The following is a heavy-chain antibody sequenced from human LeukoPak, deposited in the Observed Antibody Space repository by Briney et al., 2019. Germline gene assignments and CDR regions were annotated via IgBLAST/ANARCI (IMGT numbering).Heavy chain of an antibody. CDR1: GGSIRSSSYY. CDR2: IYNSGST. Sequence: SETLSLTCSDSGGSIRSSSYYWGWIRQPPGQGLEWIGSIYNSGSTYYNPSLKSRVTVSVDRTKNQFSLKLNSVTAADTAVYYCARHVASYDFDYWGQGTLVTVSS. J-gene: IGHJ4*02. CDR3: ARHVASYDFDY. D-gene: IGHD2-21*01. V-gene: IGHV4-39*01.